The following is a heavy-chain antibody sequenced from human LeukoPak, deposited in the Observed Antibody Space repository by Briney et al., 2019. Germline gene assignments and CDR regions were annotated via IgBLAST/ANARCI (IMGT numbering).Heavy chain of an antibody. V-gene: IGHV4-34*01. CDR2: INHSGST. CDR1: GGSFSGYY. CDR3: ARAYCGGDCYYHAFDI. J-gene: IGHJ3*02. Sequence: PSETLSLTCAVYGGSFSGYYWSWIRQPPGKGLEWIGEINHSGSTNYNPSLKSRVTISVDTSKNQFSLKLSSVTAADTAVYYCARAYCGGDCYYHAFDIWGQGTMVTVSS. D-gene: IGHD2-21*01.